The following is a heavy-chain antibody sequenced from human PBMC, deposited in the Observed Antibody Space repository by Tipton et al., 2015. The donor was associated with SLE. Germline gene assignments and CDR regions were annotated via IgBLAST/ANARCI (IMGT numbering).Heavy chain of an antibody. Sequence: TLSLTCTVSGGSISSYYWSWIRQPPGKGLEYVGSMYDSGRTVYSPSLRSRVTISIDTSKNQFSLRLTSVTGADTAVYYCAREGGDYSDYSAFDIWGPGTRVTVSS. CDR2: MYDSGRT. V-gene: IGHV4-59*01. CDR3: AREGGDYSDYSAFDI. D-gene: IGHD4-11*01. J-gene: IGHJ3*02. CDR1: GGSISSYY.